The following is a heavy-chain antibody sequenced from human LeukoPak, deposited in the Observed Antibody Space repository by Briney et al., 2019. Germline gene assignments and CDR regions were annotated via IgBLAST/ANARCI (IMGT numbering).Heavy chain of an antibody. CDR3: ARVRDYAAGYPDC. D-gene: IGHD2-2*01. CDR2: IYQSGST. Sequence: SETLSLTCAVSGYSISSGYYWGWIRQPPGKGLEWLGTIYQSGSTNYNPSLRSRISISVDTSRNQFSLTLRSVTAADTALYYCARVRDYAAGYPDCWGQGTLATVSS. V-gene: IGHV4-38-2*01. J-gene: IGHJ4*02. CDR1: GYSISSGYY.